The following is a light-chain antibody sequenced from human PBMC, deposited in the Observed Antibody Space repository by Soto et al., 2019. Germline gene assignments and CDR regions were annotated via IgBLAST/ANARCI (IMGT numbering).Light chain of an antibody. CDR3: QSYDSSLSVV. CDR1: SSNIGAGYD. V-gene: IGLV1-40*01. Sequence: QSVLTQPPSVSGAPGQRVTISCTGSSSNIGAGYDVHWYQQFPGTAPKLLIYGNNNRPSGVPDRFSGSKSGTSASLAITGLQAEDEADYYCQSYDSSLSVVFGGGTKVTVL. J-gene: IGLJ2*01. CDR2: GNN.